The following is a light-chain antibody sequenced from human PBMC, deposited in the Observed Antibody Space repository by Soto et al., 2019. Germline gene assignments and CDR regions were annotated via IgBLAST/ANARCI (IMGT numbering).Light chain of an antibody. J-gene: IGKJ4*01. CDR3: LQDNDYPLT. V-gene: IGKV1-6*01. Sequence: AIQTTQSPPSVSAAVGDTVTITCRASQDIRKDLGWYQQKPGKAPKLLIYAASNLQTGVPSRFGGSGSGTDFTLTISGLQPEDFAAYYCLQDNDYPLTFGGGTKVAIK. CDR2: AAS. CDR1: QDIRKD.